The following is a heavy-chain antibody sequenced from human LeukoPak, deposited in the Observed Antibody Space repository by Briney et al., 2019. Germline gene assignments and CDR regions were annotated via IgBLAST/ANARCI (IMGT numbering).Heavy chain of an antibody. D-gene: IGHD1-20*01. CDR1: GFTFSNYA. CDR3: ARDRLYNWNDPYYFDY. J-gene: IGHJ4*02. Sequence: GGSLRLSCAASGFTFSNYAMSWVRQAPGKGLEWVSDISGSGDSTNYADSVKGRFTISRDNSKNTLYLQMNSLRVEDTAVYYCARDRLYNWNDPYYFDYWGQGTLVTVSS. V-gene: IGHV3-23*01. CDR2: ISGSGDST.